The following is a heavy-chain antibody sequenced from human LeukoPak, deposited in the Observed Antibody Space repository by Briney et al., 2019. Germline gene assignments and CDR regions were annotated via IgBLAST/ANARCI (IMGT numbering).Heavy chain of an antibody. V-gene: IGHV3-7*03. Sequence: GGSLRLSCAASGFTFSSHWMSWVRQAPGKGLEWVANIKKDGSEKYYVDAVKGRFTISRDNSKNSLYLQMNSLRPEDTALYYCVKDKGGYRYGTYYFASWGKGTLVTVSS. J-gene: IGHJ4*02. CDR2: IKKDGSEK. CDR3: VKDKGGYRYGTYYFAS. D-gene: IGHD5-18*01. CDR1: GFTFSSHW.